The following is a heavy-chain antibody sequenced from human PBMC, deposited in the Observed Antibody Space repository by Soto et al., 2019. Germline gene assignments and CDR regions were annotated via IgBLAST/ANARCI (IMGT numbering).Heavy chain of an antibody. D-gene: IGHD3-22*01. CDR2: ISRTGDSA. Sequence: EVHLLESGGALVQPGGSLTLSCAASGFSFSDYAMSWVRQAPGKGLEWVSSISRTGDSAYYADSVKGRFAISRDRSKNRVSLQMHSLRVEDTAVYYCAKGPDGSGYYHNWFDSWGQGTLITVSS. CDR1: GFSFSDYA. CDR3: AKGPDGSGYYHNWFDS. V-gene: IGHV3-23*01. J-gene: IGHJ5*01.